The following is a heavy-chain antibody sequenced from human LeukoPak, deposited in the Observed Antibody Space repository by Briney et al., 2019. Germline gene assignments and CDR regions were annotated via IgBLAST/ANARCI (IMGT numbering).Heavy chain of an antibody. Sequence: PSETLSLTCTVSGGSISSYYWSWIRQPPGKGLEWIGYIYYSGSTNYNPSLKSRVTISVDTSKNQFSLKLSSVTAADTAVYYCASRARPTCGFDPWGQGTLVTVSS. V-gene: IGHV4-59*12. CDR2: IYYSGST. J-gene: IGHJ5*02. D-gene: IGHD6-6*01. CDR3: ASRARPTCGFDP. CDR1: GGSISSYY.